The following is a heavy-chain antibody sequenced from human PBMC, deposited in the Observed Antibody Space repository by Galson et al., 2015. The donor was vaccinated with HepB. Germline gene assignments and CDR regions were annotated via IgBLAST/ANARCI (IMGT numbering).Heavy chain of an antibody. D-gene: IGHD3-10*01. CDR2: IGAGDGRT. J-gene: IGHJ4*02. Sequence: SLRLSCAASGFTFSSSSMHWVRQAPGKGLEWVSGIGAGDGRTYYADSVKGRFTISRDNSKNTLYLHMNSLRVEDTALYYCGSGVGHDYWGRGTLVTVSS. V-gene: IGHV3-23*01. CDR3: GSGVGHDY. CDR1: GFTFSSSS.